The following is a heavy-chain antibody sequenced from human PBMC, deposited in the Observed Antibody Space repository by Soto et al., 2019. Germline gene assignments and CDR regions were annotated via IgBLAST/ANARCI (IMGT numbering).Heavy chain of an antibody. D-gene: IGHD6-13*01. CDR3: AREGAHSTGRYDYFDQ. CDR2: ISTYNGNT. Sequence: QVQLVQSGGEVKKPGASVNISCKATGYTFISYSITWVRQAPGQGLEWMGWISTYNGNTKYAQSLQRRVTLTRDTSTNTAFMEIRGLRSDDTAIYYCAREGAHSTGRYDYFDQWGQGTLVAVSS. CDR1: GYTFISYS. J-gene: IGHJ4*02. V-gene: IGHV1-18*04.